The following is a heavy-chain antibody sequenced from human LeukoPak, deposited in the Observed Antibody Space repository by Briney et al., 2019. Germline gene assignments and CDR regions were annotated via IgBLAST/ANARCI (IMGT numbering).Heavy chain of an antibody. D-gene: IGHD2-2*01. CDR2: SSSSGTGT. Sequence: PGGSLRLSCAASGFTFSSYSMNWVRQAPGKGLEWISYSSSSGTGTHYADSVKGRFTISRDNAKNSLYLQMNSLRTEDTAVYYCARETDSTLFDYWGQGILVTVSS. J-gene: IGHJ4*02. V-gene: IGHV3-48*03. CDR1: GFTFSSYS. CDR3: ARETDSTLFDY.